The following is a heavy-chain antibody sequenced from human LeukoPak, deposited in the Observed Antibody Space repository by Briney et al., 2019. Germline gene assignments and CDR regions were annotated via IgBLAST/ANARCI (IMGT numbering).Heavy chain of an antibody. CDR1: GGTFTGYA. CDR2: ITPIVGIA. Sequence: ASVKVSCKASGGTFTGYAISWVRQAPGQGLEWMGMITPIVGIANYAQKFQGRVTINADKSTSTGYMELSSLRSEDTAVYYCAKFSPYGGVGYWGQGTLVTVSS. J-gene: IGHJ4*02. CDR3: AKFSPYGGVGY. D-gene: IGHD4-23*01. V-gene: IGHV1-69*04.